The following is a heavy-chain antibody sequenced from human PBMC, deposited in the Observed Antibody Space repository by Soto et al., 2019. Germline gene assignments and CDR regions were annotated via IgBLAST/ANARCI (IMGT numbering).Heavy chain of an antibody. J-gene: IGHJ4*02. D-gene: IGHD2-2*01. V-gene: IGHV3-15*01. CDR1: GFTFSNAW. CDR2: IKSKSEGETI. Sequence: EVQPVESGGGLVEPGGSLRLSCAASGFTFSNAWMSWVRQAPGKGLEWVGRIKSKSEGETIDYAAPVKGRFTISRDDSKNTLYLQMNSLKSEDTGVYYCTRGPVGSTRPLDYWGQGTLVTVSS. CDR3: TRGPVGSTRPLDY.